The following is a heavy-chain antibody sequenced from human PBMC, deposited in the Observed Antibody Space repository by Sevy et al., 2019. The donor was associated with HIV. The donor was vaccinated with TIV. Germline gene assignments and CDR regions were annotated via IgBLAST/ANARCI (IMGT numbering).Heavy chain of an antibody. CDR1: GFSLSISGVG. CDR2: IYWDDDE. V-gene: IGHV2-5*02. D-gene: IGHD5-18*01. Sequence: SGPTLVNPTQTLTLTCTFSGFSLSISGVGVAWIRQPPGKALEWLAVIYWDDDERYSQSLKSRLTITKETSKNQVVLTMTDMDPADTATYYCAHKYSRYYVDYWGQGTLVTVSS. J-gene: IGHJ4*02. CDR3: AHKYSRYYVDY.